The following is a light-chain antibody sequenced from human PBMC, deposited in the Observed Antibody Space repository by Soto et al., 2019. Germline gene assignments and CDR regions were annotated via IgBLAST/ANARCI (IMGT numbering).Light chain of an antibody. CDR2: QVS. Sequence: QSALTQPASVSGSPGQSITISCTGTSSDLGGYNYVSWYQHHPGKAPKLMIYQVSNRPSGVSNRVSGSKSGNTASLTISGLQAEDEADYYCCSYTSSSPYVVGTGTKLTVL. CDR3: CSYTSSSPYV. CDR1: SSDLGGYNY. V-gene: IGLV2-14*01. J-gene: IGLJ1*01.